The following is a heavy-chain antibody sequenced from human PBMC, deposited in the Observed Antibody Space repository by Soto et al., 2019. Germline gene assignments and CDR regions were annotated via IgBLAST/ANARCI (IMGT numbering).Heavy chain of an antibody. CDR1: GYTFTSYG. D-gene: IGHD2-2*02. V-gene: IGHV1-18*01. CDR3: ARTLSYCSSTSCYTMYY. CDR2: ISAYNGNT. J-gene: IGHJ4*02. Sequence: ASVKVSCKASGYTFTSYGISWVRQAPGQGLEWMGWISAYNGNTNYAQKLQGRVTMTTDTSTSTAYMELRSLRSDDTAVYYCARTLSYCSSTSCYTMYYWGQGTLVTVSS.